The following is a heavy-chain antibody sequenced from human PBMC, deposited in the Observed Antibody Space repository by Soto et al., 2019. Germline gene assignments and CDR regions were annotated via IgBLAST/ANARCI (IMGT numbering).Heavy chain of an antibody. V-gene: IGHV4-59*12. CDR3: TRLYSSGFDY. Sequence: SETLSLTCTVSGGSISSYYWSWIRQPPGKGLEWIGYIYYSGSTNYNPSLKSRVTISVDTSKNTAYLQMNSLKSEDTAVYYCTRLYSSGFDYWGQGALVTLSS. D-gene: IGHD6-19*01. J-gene: IGHJ4*02. CDR2: IYYSGST. CDR1: GGSISSYY.